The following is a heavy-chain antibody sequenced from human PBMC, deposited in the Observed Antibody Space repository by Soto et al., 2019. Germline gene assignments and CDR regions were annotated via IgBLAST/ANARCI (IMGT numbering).Heavy chain of an antibody. CDR2: ISYDGTNK. CDR3: ARGDSISWSDY. Sequence: QVQLVESGGGVVQPGRSLRLSCAASGFTFRSYAMDWVRQAPGKGLEWVAVISYDGTNKYYADSVKGRFTISRDNSKNTLSLQMNSLRPEDTAVYYCARGDSISWSDYWGQGTLVTVSS. CDR1: GFTFRSYA. V-gene: IGHV3-30*01. D-gene: IGHD6-13*01. J-gene: IGHJ4*02.